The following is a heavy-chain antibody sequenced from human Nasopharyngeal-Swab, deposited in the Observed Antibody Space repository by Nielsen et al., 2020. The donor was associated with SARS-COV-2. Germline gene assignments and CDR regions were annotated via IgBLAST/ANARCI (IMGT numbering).Heavy chain of an antibody. D-gene: IGHD2-21*02. CDR3: AKVGCGGDCYSGHYYYGMDV. CDR2: ISYDGSNK. J-gene: IGHJ6*02. V-gene: IGHV3-30-3*01. CDR1: GFTFSSYA. Sequence: GESLKISCAASGFTFSSYAMHWVRQAPGKGLEWVAVISYDGSNKYYADSVKGRFTISRDNSKNTLYLQMNSLRAEDTAVYYCAKVGCGGDCYSGHYYYGMDVWGQGTTVTVSS.